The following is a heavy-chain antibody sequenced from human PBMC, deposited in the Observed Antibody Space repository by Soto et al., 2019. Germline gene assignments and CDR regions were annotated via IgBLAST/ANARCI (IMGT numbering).Heavy chain of an antibody. J-gene: IGHJ3*02. CDR1: GYTFTTYP. Sequence: QVQLVQSGAEVKKPGASVKVSCKTSGYTFTTYPMHWVRQAPGQRLEWMGWINAGNGNTKYSQKFQGRVTITRDTSASTDYMELSSLSSEDTAVYYCARGLTMVRGLILDAFDMWGQGTMVSVSS. CDR3: ARGLTMVRGLILDAFDM. D-gene: IGHD3-10*01. CDR2: INAGNGNT. V-gene: IGHV1-3*01.